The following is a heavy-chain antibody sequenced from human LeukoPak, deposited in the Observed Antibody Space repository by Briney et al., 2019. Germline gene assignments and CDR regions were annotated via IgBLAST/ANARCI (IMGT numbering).Heavy chain of an antibody. V-gene: IGHV4-4*02. CDR1: GDSISSSNW. CDR2: IYHSGNT. CDR3: ATNTGTVFDY. D-gene: IGHD7-27*01. J-gene: IGHJ4*02. Sequence: PSGTLSLTCAVSGDSISSSNWWSWVRQPPGKGLEWIGEIYHSGNTNYNPALQSRVTISLDKSKNQFSLNLNSVTAADTAVYYCATNTGTVFDYWGQGALVTVSS.